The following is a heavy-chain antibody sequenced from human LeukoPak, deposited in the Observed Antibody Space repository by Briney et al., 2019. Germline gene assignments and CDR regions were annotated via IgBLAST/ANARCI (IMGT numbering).Heavy chain of an antibody. J-gene: IGHJ3*02. CDR3: ARGGRWELPRPYAFDI. D-gene: IGHD1-26*01. Sequence: ASVKVSCKASGYTFTSYDINWVRQATGQGLEWMGWMNPNSGNTGYAQKFQGRVTITRNTSISTAYMELSSLRSEDTAVYYCARGGRWELPRPYAFDIWGQGTMVTVSS. CDR1: GYTFTSYD. V-gene: IGHV1-8*03. CDR2: MNPNSGNT.